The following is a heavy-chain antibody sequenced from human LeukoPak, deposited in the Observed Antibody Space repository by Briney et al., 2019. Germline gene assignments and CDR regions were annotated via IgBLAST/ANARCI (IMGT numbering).Heavy chain of an antibody. D-gene: IGHD3-9*01. CDR1: GYTFTTYY. J-gene: IGHJ4*02. CDR2: INPSGGST. V-gene: IGHV1-46*01. Sequence: ASVKVSCKASGYTFTTYYMHWVRQAPGQGLEWMGIINPSGGSTSYAQKFQGRVTMTRDTSTSTVYMELSSLRSEDTAVYYCARGLSRYFVWLLGAFDYWGQGTLVTVSS. CDR3: ARGLSRYFVWLLGAFDY.